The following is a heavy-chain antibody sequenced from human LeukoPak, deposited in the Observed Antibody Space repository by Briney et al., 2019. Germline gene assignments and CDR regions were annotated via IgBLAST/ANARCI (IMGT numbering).Heavy chain of an antibody. V-gene: IGHV1-69*05. CDR3: ARGIDTYYYDSSGLIWAFDI. CDR2: IIPIFGTA. J-gene: IGHJ3*02. CDR1: GGTFSSYA. D-gene: IGHD3-22*01. Sequence: GASVKVSCKASGGTFSSYAISWVRQAPGQGLEWMGRIIPIFGTANYAQKFQGRETITTDETTSTAYMELSSLRSEDTAVYYCARGIDTYYYDSSGLIWAFDIWGQGTMVTVSS.